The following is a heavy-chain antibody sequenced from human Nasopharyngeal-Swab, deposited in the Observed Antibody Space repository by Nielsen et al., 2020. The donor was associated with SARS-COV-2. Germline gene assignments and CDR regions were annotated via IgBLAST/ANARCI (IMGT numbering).Heavy chain of an antibody. J-gene: IGHJ6*03. CDR3: ARGGAGVVPSPVLGLGPYYSYYYMDV. V-gene: IGHV4-34*01. D-gene: IGHD2-2*01. CDR2: VSQGGGT. Sequence: WIPQPPGKGLEWIGEVSQGGGTNYNPSPKNRVTISVATSKNQFSLKLSSVTAAETAVYYCARGGAGVVPSPVLGLGPYYSYYYMDVWGKGTTVTVSS.